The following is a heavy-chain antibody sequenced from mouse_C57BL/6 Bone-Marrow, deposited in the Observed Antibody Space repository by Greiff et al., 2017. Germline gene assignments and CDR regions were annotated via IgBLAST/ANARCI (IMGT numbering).Heavy chain of an antibody. D-gene: IGHD1-1*01. V-gene: IGHV5-9-1*02. Sequence: EVKLVESGEGLVKPGGSLKLSCAASGFTFSSYAMSWVRQTPEKRLEWVAYISSGGDYIYYADTVKGRFTISRDNARNTLYLQMSSLKSEDTAMYYCTRDRVITTVDWFAYWGQGTLVTVSA. CDR3: TRDRVITTVDWFAY. CDR1: GFTFSSYA. CDR2: ISSGGDYI. J-gene: IGHJ3*01.